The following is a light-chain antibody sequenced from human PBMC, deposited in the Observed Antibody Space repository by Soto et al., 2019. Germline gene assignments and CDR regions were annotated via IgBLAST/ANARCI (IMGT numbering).Light chain of an antibody. CDR2: KAS. CDR3: RQLYRYPWT. V-gene: IGKV1-5*03. J-gene: IGKJ1*01. CDR1: QSVDTC. Sequence: DIQMTQSPSTLSASVGDRVTITCRASQSVDTCLAWYQQKQGKAPHLLIYKASSLETGVPSRFSGSGSVTEFTLTISSLQPDDFATYYVRQLYRYPWTFGQGTKVEIK.